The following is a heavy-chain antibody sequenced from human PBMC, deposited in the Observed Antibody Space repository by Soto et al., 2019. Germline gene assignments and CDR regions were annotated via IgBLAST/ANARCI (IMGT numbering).Heavy chain of an antibody. CDR1: GGSFSGYY. CDR2: INHSGST. CDR3: ARVRITMVRGVITSLDY. V-gene: IGHV4-34*01. J-gene: IGHJ4*02. D-gene: IGHD3-10*01. Sequence: QVQLRQWGAGLLKPSETLSLTCAVYGGSFSGYYWSWIRQPPGKGLEWIGEINHSGSTNYNPSLKSRVTISVDTSKNQFSLKLSSVTAADTAVYYCARVRITMVRGVITSLDYWGQGTLVTVSS.